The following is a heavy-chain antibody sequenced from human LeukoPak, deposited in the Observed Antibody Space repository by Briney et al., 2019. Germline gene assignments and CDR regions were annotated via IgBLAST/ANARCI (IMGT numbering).Heavy chain of an antibody. CDR1: GYTFTSYD. D-gene: IGHD1-14*01. Sequence: ASVKVSCKASGYTFTSYDINWVRQATGQGPEWMGWMNPNSGNTGYAQKFQGRVTMTRNTSISTAYMELSNVRSENTAMHYCAINLPANRRFQHWGQGTLVTVSS. CDR2: MNPNSGNT. J-gene: IGHJ1*01. V-gene: IGHV1-8*01. CDR3: AINLPANRRFQH.